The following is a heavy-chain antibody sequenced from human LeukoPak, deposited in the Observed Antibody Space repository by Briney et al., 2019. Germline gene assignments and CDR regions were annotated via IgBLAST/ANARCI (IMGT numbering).Heavy chain of an antibody. CDR3: AKERWGSVDS. D-gene: IGHD4-23*01. J-gene: IGHJ5*01. Sequence: GESLKISCKGSGYSFTSHWIGWVRQMPGRGLEWMGIIYPGDSNTRYSPSFQGQVTISADKSINTAYLQWSSLEASDTAMYYCAKERWGSVDSWGQGTLVTVSS. CDR2: IYPGDSNT. CDR1: GYSFTSHW. V-gene: IGHV5-51*01.